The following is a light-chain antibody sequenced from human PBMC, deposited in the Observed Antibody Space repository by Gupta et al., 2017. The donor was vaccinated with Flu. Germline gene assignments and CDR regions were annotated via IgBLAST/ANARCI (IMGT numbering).Light chain of an antibody. V-gene: IGKV1-9*01. Sequence: DIQLTQSPSFLSASVGDRVTITCRASQGISTFLAWYQHKPGKAPYLLISAASTLQSGVPSRHRHSGYVTEFTLTSRRRQTEDFAKFFGEQLTGYLTF. J-gene: IGKJ5*01. CDR2: AAS. CDR1: QGISTF. CDR3: EQLTGYLT.